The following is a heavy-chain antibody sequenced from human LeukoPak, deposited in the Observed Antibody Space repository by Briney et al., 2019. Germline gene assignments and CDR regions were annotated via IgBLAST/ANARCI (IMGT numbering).Heavy chain of an antibody. Sequence: ASVKVSCKASGYTFTSYGISWVRQAPGQGLEWMGWISAYNGNTNYAQKLQGRVTMTTDTSTSTAYTELRSLRSDDTAVYYCAREVSEWFGELLPNYFDYWGQGTLVTVSS. V-gene: IGHV1-18*01. CDR3: AREVSEWFGELLPNYFDY. J-gene: IGHJ4*02. D-gene: IGHD3-10*01. CDR1: GYTFTSYG. CDR2: ISAYNGNT.